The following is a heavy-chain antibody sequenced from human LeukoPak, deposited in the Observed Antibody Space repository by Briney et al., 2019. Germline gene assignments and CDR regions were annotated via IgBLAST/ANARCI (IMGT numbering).Heavy chain of an antibody. J-gene: IGHJ5*02. Sequence: PSETLSLTCTVSGGSISSYYWSWIRQPPGKGLEWIGYIYYSGSTNYNPSLTSRVTISVDTSKNQFSLKLSSVTAADTAVYYCARYCTNGVCYKSPWDNWFDPWGQGTLVTVSS. CDR2: IYYSGST. D-gene: IGHD2-8*01. CDR1: GGSISSYY. V-gene: IGHV4-59*01. CDR3: ARYCTNGVCYKSPWDNWFDP.